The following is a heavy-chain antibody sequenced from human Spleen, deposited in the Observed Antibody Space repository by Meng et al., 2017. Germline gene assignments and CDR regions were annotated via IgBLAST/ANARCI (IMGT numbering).Heavy chain of an antibody. CDR2: INHSGTT. V-gene: IGHV4-34*01. D-gene: IGHD3-10*01. CDR1: Y. J-gene: IGHJ4*02. CDR3: ARVPPHYYGTGSYFFDY. Sequence: YWSWIRQPPGKGLEWIGEINHSGTTNYNPSLKSRVTISVDTSKNHFSLNLISVTAADTAVYYCARVPPHYYGTGSYFFDYWGQGTLVTVSS.